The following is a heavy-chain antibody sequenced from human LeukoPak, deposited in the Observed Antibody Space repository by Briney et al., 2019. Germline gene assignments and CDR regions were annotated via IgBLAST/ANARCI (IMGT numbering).Heavy chain of an antibody. V-gene: IGHV1-69*05. CDR3: ARDYYDSSGYQKAWFDY. J-gene: IGHJ4*02. Sequence: SVKVSCKASGGTFSSYAISWVRQAPGQGLEWMGGIIPIFGTANYAQKFQGRVTITTDESTSTAYMELSSLRSEDTAVYYRARDYYDSSGYQKAWFDYWGQGTLVTVSS. D-gene: IGHD3-22*01. CDR1: GGTFSSYA. CDR2: IIPIFGTA.